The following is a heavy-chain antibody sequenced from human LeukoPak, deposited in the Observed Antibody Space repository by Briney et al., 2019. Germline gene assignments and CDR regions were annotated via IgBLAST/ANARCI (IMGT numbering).Heavy chain of an antibody. D-gene: IGHD5-24*01. Sequence: SETLSLTCTISGGSISSTTYSWGWIRQPPGKGLEWIGEINHSGSTNYNPSLKSRVTISVDTSKNQFSLKLSSVTAADTAVYYCARGRGVRWLQSNYFDYWGQGTLVTVSS. CDR3: ARGRGVRWLQSNYFDY. CDR2: INHSGST. J-gene: IGHJ4*02. CDR1: GGSISSTTYS. V-gene: IGHV4-39*07.